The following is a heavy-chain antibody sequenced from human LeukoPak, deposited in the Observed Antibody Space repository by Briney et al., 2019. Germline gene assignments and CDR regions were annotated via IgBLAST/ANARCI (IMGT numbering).Heavy chain of an antibody. V-gene: IGHV4-39*07. Sequence: SQTLSLTCTVSGGSISSSSYYWGWIRQPPGKGLEWIGSIYYSGSTYYNPSLKSRVTISVDTSKNQFSLNLYSVTAADTAVYYCARRVGSPDCFDYWGQGTLVTVSS. CDR3: ARRVGSPDCFDY. CDR1: GGSISSSSYY. J-gene: IGHJ4*02. D-gene: IGHD2-21*02. CDR2: IYYSGST.